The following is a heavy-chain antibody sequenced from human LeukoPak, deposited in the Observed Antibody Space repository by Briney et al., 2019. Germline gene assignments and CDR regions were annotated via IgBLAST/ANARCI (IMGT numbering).Heavy chain of an antibody. CDR2: ISYDGSNK. CDR1: GFTFSSYA. D-gene: IGHD1-26*01. Sequence: PGGSLRLSCAASGFTFSSYAMHWVRQAPGKGLEWVAVISYDGSNKYYADSVKGRFTISRDNSKNTLYLQMNSLRAEDTAVYYCQRQYGGSYYANWFDPWGQGTLVTVSS. CDR3: QRQYGGSYYANWFDP. J-gene: IGHJ5*02. V-gene: IGHV3-30-3*01.